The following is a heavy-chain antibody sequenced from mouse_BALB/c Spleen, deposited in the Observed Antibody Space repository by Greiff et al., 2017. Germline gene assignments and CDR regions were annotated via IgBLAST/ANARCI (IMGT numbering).Heavy chain of an antibody. Sequence: DVKLQESGGGLVKPGGSLKLSCAASGFTFSSYTMSWVRQTPEKRLEWVATISSGGSYTYYPDSVKGRFTISRDNAKNTLYLQMSSLKSEDTAMYYCTRGYRYDEAFDYWGQGTTLTVSS. CDR1: GFTFSSYT. CDR2: ISSGGSYT. V-gene: IGHV5-6-4*01. J-gene: IGHJ2*01. D-gene: IGHD2-14*01. CDR3: TRGYRYDEAFDY.